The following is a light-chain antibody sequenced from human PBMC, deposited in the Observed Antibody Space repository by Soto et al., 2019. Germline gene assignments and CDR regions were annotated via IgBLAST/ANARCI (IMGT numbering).Light chain of an antibody. Sequence: EIVLKHSPATLSLSPGDRATPSRRASQSVGNYLAWYHKRPGQDPRILISGASSRAADIPDRFSGSGSGTDFNLTISRLQTEEVATYDGQKYNSAPQTFGQGTKGDIK. CDR3: QKYNSAPQT. CDR2: GAS. CDR1: QSVGNY. V-gene: IGKV3-20*01. J-gene: IGKJ1*01.